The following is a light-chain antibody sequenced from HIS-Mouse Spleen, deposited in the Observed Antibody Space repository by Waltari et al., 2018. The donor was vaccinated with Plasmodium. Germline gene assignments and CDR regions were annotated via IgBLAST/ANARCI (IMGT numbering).Light chain of an antibody. J-gene: IGLJ2*01. CDR1: NIGSKS. CDR3: QVWDSSSDHVV. CDR2: DDS. Sequence: SYVLTQPPSVSVAPGKTARITCGGNNIGSKSGHWYQQQPGQAPVLVVYDDSDRPLGIPERFSGSNSGNTATLTISRVEAGDEADYYCQVWDSSSDHVVFGGGTKLTVL. V-gene: IGLV3-21*03.